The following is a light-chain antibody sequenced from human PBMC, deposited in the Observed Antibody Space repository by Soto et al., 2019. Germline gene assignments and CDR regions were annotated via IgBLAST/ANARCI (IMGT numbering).Light chain of an antibody. CDR1: QSISSW. CDR2: KAS. Sequence: DIQMTQSPSTLSASVGDRVTITCRASQSISSWLAWYQQKPGKAPKLLIYKASSLESGVPSRFSGSGSGTEFTLTISSLQPEDFATYYCQQSYRNPRTFGLGTRVEIK. J-gene: IGKJ1*01. V-gene: IGKV1-5*03. CDR3: QQSYRNPRT.